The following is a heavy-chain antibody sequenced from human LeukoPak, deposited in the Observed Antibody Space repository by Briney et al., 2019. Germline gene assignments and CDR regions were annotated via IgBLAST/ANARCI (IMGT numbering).Heavy chain of an antibody. V-gene: IGHV3-23*01. Sequence: EGSLRLSCAASGFTFSSYAMSWVRQAPGKGLEWVSAISGSGGSTYYADSVKGRFTISRDNSKNTLYLQMNSLRAEDTAVYYCANTGLDYYDSSSGAFDIWGQGTMVTVSS. CDR2: ISGSGGST. D-gene: IGHD3-22*01. CDR3: ANTGLDYYDSSSGAFDI. J-gene: IGHJ3*02. CDR1: GFTFSSYA.